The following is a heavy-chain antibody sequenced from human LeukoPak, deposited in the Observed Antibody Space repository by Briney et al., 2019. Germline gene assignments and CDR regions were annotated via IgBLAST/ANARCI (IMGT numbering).Heavy chain of an antibody. V-gene: IGHV6-1*01. CDR1: GDSVSSNSAA. Sequence: SQTLSLTCAISGDSVSSNSAAWDWIRQSPSRGLEWLGRTYYRSKWCNDYAVSVKSRITINPDTSKNQFSLQLNSVTPEDTAVYYCARSSSSIGKLSDYWGQGTLVTVSS. D-gene: IGHD2-2*01. CDR2: TYYRSKWCN. J-gene: IGHJ4*02. CDR3: ARSSSSIGKLSDY.